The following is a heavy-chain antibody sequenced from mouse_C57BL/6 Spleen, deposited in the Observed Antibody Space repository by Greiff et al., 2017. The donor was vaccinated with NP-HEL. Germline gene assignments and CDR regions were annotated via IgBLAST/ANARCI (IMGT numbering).Heavy chain of an antibody. CDR2: INPNNGGT. V-gene: IGHV1-26*01. CDR3: AMTTVVPNWYFDV. CDR1: GYTFTDYY. D-gene: IGHD1-1*01. Sequence: VQLQQSGPELVKPGASVKISCKASGYTFTDYYMNWVKQSHGKSLEWIGDINPNNGGTSYNQKFKGKATLTVDKSSSTAYMELRSLTSEDSAVYYCAMTTVVPNWYFDVWGTGTTVTVSS. J-gene: IGHJ1*03.